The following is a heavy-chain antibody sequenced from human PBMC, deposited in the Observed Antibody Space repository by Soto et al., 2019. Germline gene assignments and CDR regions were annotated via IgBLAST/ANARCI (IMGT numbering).Heavy chain of an antibody. CDR1: GYTFTGYY. CDR2: INPNSGGT. V-gene: IGHV1-2*04. D-gene: IGHD3-10*01. CDR3: AGDRITVVRRVYYGMDV. Sequence: QVQLVQSGAEVKKPGASVKVSCKASGYTFTGYYMHWVRQAPGQGLEWMGWINPNSGGTNYAQKFQGCVTMTRDTSIRIAYMELSRLLSDDTVVDYCAGDRITVVRRVYYGMDVWGQGTTVTVSS. J-gene: IGHJ6*02.